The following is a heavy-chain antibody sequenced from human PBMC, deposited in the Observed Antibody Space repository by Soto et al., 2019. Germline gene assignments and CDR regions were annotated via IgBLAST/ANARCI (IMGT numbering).Heavy chain of an antibody. CDR2: IGYDGSNK. D-gene: IGHD3-10*01. J-gene: IGHJ6*02. CDR1: GLTLSRFA. CDR3: ARDPVNYYGSWTYGMDV. V-gene: IGHV3-30-3*01. Sequence: QVQLVESGGGVVQPGRSLRLSCAASGLTLSRFAMHWVRQAPGKGLEWVAVIGYDGSNKDYADPVKGRFTISRDNSKNTLYLQMNSLRPEDTAVYYCARDPVNYYGSWTYGMDVWGQGTTVTVSS.